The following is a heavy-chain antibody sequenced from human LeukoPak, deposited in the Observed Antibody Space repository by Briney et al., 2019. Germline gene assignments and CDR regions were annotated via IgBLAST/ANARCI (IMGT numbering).Heavy chain of an antibody. Sequence: GESLEISCKGSGYIFTSYWIGWVRQMPGKGLEWMGIIYPGDSDTRYSPSFQGQVTISADKSISTAYLQWSSLKASDTAMYYCATGGYCSGGSCYMDAFDYWGQGTLVTVSS. CDR1: GYIFTSYW. CDR2: IYPGDSDT. V-gene: IGHV5-51*01. D-gene: IGHD2-15*01. CDR3: ATGGYCSGGSCYMDAFDY. J-gene: IGHJ4*02.